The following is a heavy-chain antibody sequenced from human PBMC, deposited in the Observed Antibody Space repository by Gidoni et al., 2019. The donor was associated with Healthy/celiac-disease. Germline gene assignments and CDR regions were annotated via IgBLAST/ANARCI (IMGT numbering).Heavy chain of an antibody. J-gene: IGHJ5*02. D-gene: IGHD6-13*01. V-gene: IGHV4-59*01. CDR3: TRGGISYNWFAP. CDR2: IYYSGST. CDR1: YGSIRGYY. Sequence: QVQVQESGPGLVKPSETLSLTCTVSYGSIRGYYWSWIRHPPGKGLEWIGYIYYSGSTTYNPSLKSRVTISVDTSKNQFSLKLSSVTAADTAIYYCTRGGISYNWFAPWGQGTLVTVSS.